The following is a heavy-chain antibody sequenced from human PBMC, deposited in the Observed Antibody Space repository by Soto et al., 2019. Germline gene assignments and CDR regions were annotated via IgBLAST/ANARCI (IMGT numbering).Heavy chain of an antibody. Sequence: SETLSLTCTVSGGSISSYYWSWIRQPPGKGLEWIGYIYYSGSTNYNPSLKSRVTISVDTSKNQFSLKLSSVTAADTAVYYCARGEGRRSGWSWDYWGQGSLVTVSS. V-gene: IGHV4-59*01. D-gene: IGHD6-19*01. J-gene: IGHJ4*02. CDR2: IYYSGST. CDR3: ARGEGRRSGWSWDY. CDR1: GGSISSYY.